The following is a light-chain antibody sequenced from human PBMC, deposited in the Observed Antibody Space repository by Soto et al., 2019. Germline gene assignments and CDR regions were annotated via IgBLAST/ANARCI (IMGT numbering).Light chain of an antibody. CDR3: QQYGSSPFT. V-gene: IGKV3-20*01. Sequence: EIVLTQSPGILSLSPGERATLSCRASQTISSNYLAWYQQKPGQAPRLLISGTSIRATGIPPRFSGSGSGTDFTLTISNLEPEDYAVFYCQQYGSSPFTFGPGTKVDFK. CDR2: GTS. CDR1: QTISSNY. J-gene: IGKJ3*01.